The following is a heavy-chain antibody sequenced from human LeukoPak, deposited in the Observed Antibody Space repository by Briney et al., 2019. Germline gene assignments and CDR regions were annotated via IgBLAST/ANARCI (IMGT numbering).Heavy chain of an antibody. CDR2: IIPIFGTA. CDR1: GYTFTGYY. J-gene: IGHJ5*02. CDR3: ARDHCTNGVCYYWFDP. Sequence: SVKVSCKASGYTFTGYYMHWVRQAPGQGLEWMGGIIPIFGTANYAQKFQGRVTITADKSTSTAYMELSSLRSEDTAVYYCARDHCTNGVCYYWFDPWGQGTLVTVSS. V-gene: IGHV1-69*06. D-gene: IGHD2-8*01.